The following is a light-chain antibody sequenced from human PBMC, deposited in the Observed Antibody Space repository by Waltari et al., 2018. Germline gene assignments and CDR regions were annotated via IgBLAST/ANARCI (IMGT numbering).Light chain of an antibody. CDR3: QHYSNWPPWT. V-gene: IGKV3-15*01. Sequence: EIVMTQSPATLSVSPGERATLSCRASKSISINLAWYQHKPGQAPRLLIYGASTRATGIPSRFSGSGSGTEFTLTISSLQSEDFAVYYCQHYSNWPPWTFGQGTKVEMK. CDR1: KSISIN. J-gene: IGKJ1*01. CDR2: GAS.